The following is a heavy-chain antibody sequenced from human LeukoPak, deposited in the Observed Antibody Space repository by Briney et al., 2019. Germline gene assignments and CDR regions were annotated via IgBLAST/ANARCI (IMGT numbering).Heavy chain of an antibody. CDR3: ARGGDYADYFDY. Sequence: VGSLRLSSAASGFTFSRYWMSWVRQAPGKGLEWVANIKQDGSEKYYVDSVKGRFTISRDNAKNSLYLQMNSLRAEDTAVYYCARGGDYADYFDYWGQGTLVTVSS. CDR2: IKQDGSEK. D-gene: IGHD4-17*01. CDR1: GFTFSRYW. J-gene: IGHJ4*02. V-gene: IGHV3-7*01.